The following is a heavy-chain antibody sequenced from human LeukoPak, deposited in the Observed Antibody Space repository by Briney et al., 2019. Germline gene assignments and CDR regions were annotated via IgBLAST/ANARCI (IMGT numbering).Heavy chain of an antibody. CDR2: IIPIFGTA. D-gene: IGHD6-6*01. Sequence: ASVKVSCKASGGTFSSYAISWVRQAPGQGLEWMGGIIPIFGTANYAQKFQGRVTITTDESTSTAYMELSSLRSEDTAVYYCATDGESIAARGWFDPWGQGTLVTVSS. CDR3: ATDGESIAARGWFDP. CDR1: GGTFSSYA. J-gene: IGHJ5*02. V-gene: IGHV1-69*05.